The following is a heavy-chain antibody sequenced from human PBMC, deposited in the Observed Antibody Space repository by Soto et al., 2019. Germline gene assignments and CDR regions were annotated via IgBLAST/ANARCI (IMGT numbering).Heavy chain of an antibody. Sequence: GGALRLSCIGAGFTFSYYCIHWGRQAPGEGLEWLAGIQYDGSIQHYADTVKGRFTISRDNSKNTVYLQMNNLRAEDTALYYCARDIDTSGHYGCFDPWGQGTLVTVSS. CDR3: ARDIDTSGHYGCFDP. CDR2: IQYDGSIQ. V-gene: IGHV3-33*05. J-gene: IGHJ5*02. CDR1: GFTFSYYC. D-gene: IGHD3-22*01.